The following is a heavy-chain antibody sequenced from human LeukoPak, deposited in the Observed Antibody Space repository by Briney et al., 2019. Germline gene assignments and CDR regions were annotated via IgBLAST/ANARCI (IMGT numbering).Heavy chain of an antibody. CDR1: GGSFSGYY. Sequence: KASETLSLTCAVYGGSFSGYYWSWIRQPPGKGLEWIGEINHSGSTSYNPSLESRVTISVDTSKNQFSLKLSSVTAADTAVYYCARGDIAATGTPFDSWGQGTLVTVSS. D-gene: IGHD6-13*01. CDR3: ARGDIAATGTPFDS. CDR2: INHSGST. J-gene: IGHJ4*02. V-gene: IGHV4-34*01.